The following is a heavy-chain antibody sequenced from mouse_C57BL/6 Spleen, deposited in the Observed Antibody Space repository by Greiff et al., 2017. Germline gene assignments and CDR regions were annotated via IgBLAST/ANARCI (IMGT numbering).Heavy chain of an antibody. V-gene: IGHV1-81*01. J-gene: IGHJ4*01. Sequence: QVQLQQSGAELARPGASVKLSCKASGYTFTSYGISWVKQRTGQGLEWIGEIYPRSGNTYSNEKFKGKATLTADKSYSTAYMVLRSLTSEDSAVYFCAYSNYEDAMDYWGQGTSVTVSS. D-gene: IGHD2-5*01. CDR1: GYTFTSYG. CDR3: AYSNYEDAMDY. CDR2: IYPRSGNT.